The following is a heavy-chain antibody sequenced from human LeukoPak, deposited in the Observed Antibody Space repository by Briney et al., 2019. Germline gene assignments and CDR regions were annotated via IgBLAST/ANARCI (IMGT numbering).Heavy chain of an antibody. J-gene: IGHJ2*01. CDR1: GGSISSGGYS. CDR2: IYHSGST. CDR3: ARESKAKVASTNWYFAL. D-gene: IGHD1-26*01. V-gene: IGHV4-30-2*01. Sequence: SETLSLTCTASGGSISSGGYSWNWIRQPPGKGLEWIGYIYHSGSTNYNPSLKSRVTISVDRSTNQFSLRLNSVTAADTAVYYCARESKAKVASTNWYFALWGRGTLVTVSS.